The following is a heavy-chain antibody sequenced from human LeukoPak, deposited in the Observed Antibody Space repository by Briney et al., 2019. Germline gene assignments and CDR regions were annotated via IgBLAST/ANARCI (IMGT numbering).Heavy chain of an antibody. CDR1: GFTFSNYA. CDR3: AKAPAFRQLGSFDH. CDR2: IDGSGDNT. V-gene: IGHV3-23*01. D-gene: IGHD6-6*01. Sequence: GGSLRLSCAASGFTFSNYAMSWVRQAPGKGLEWVSGIDGSGDNTYYADSAKGRFTISRDNSKNTLYLRMNSLRVEDTAVYYCAKAPAFRQLGSFDHWSQGILVTVSS. J-gene: IGHJ4*02.